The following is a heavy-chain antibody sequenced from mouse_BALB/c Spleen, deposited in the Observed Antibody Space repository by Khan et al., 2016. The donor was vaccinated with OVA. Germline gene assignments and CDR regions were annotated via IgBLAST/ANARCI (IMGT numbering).Heavy chain of an antibody. J-gene: IGHJ2*01. D-gene: IGHD3-2*02. CDR1: GYSITSDYA. CDR3: ARIQGGDFDY. Sequence: EVQLQESGPGLVKPSQSLSLTCTVTGYSITSDYAWNWLRQFPGNKLEGMGYISYSGNTKYNTSLKSRFSITRDTSKNQFFLQLTFVTIEDTATYYCARIQGGDFDYWGQGTTLTVS. V-gene: IGHV3-2*02. CDR2: ISYSGNT.